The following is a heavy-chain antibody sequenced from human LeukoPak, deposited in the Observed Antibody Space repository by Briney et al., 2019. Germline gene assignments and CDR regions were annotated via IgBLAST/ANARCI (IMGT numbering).Heavy chain of an antibody. Sequence: SETLSLTCTISGSSITSVSHYWGWIRQPPGKGLEWIGDIYYTGSTYYSPSLRSRVAMSVHTSENQFSLRLNSVTAVDTAVYYCARRWGNIVGVTYEYWGQGTLVTVSS. J-gene: IGHJ4*02. V-gene: IGHV4-39*01. D-gene: IGHD3-16*01. CDR2: IYYTGST. CDR1: GSSITSVSHY. CDR3: ARRWGNIVGVTYEY.